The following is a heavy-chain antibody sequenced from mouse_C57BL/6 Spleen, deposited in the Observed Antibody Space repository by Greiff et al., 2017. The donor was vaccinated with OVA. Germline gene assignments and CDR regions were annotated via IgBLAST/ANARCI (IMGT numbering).Heavy chain of an antibody. D-gene: IGHD2-4*01. CDR3: VRGRIYYDYDPYYAMDY. CDR2: INPSNGGT. CDR1: GYTFTSYW. V-gene: IGHV1-53*01. Sequence: QVQLQQPGTELVKPGASVKLSCKASGYTFTSYWMHWVKQRPGQGLEWIGNINPSNGGTNYNEKFKSKATLTVDKSSSTAYMQLSSLTSEDSAVYYCVRGRIYYDYDPYYAMDYWGQGTSVTVSS. J-gene: IGHJ4*01.